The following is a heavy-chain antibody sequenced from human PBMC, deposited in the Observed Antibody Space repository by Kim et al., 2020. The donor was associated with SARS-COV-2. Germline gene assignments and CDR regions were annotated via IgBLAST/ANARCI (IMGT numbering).Heavy chain of an antibody. CDR3: ARVVYDSSDYYYGDYFGMDV. CDR1: GGSFTGYY. D-gene: IGHD3-16*01. V-gene: IGHV4-34*01. CDR2: INPSTDT. Sequence: SETLSLTCAVSGGSFTGYYWTWIRQPPGRGLEWIGEINPSTDTYYNPSLRSRVTISPDTSKNHFSLKLTSVTAADTAVYFCARVVYDSSDYYYGDYFGMDVWGQGTTVIVSS. J-gene: IGHJ6*02.